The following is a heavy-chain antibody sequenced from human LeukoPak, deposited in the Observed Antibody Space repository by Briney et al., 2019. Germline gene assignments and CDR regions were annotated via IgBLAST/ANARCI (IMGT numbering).Heavy chain of an antibody. CDR2: INHSGST. CDR3: ARCGNHGNYYDSSGKMFDY. Sequence: PSETLSLTCAVYGGSFSGYYWSWIRQPPGKGLEWLGEINHSGSTNYNPSLKSRVTISVDTSKNQFSLKLSPVTAADTAVYYCARCGNHGNYYDSSGKMFDYWGQGTLVTVSS. J-gene: IGHJ4*02. D-gene: IGHD3-22*01. V-gene: IGHV4-34*01. CDR1: GGSFSGYY.